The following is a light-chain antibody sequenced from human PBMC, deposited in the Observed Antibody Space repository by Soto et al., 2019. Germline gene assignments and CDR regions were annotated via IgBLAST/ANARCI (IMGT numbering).Light chain of an antibody. V-gene: IGKV3-11*01. CDR1: QSVSTY. J-gene: IGKJ4*01. Sequence: EIVLTQSPATLSLSPGERATLSCKASQSVSTYLAWYQQKPGQAPRLLIYDASNRATGIPARFSGRGSGTDFTLTISSLEPEDFAVCYCQQRSHWPPTFGGGTKVEIK. CDR3: QQRSHWPPT. CDR2: DAS.